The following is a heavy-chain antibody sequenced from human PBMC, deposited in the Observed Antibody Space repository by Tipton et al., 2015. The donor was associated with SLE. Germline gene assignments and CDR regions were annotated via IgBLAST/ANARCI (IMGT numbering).Heavy chain of an antibody. V-gene: IGHV4-59*01. J-gene: IGHJ4*02. D-gene: IGHD1-1*01. CDR3: AREGTGTTRTCDY. CDR2: IYYSGST. Sequence: TLSLTCTVSGGSISSYYWSWIRQPPGKGLEWIGYIYYSGSTNYNPSLKSRVTISVDTSKNQFSLKLSSVTAADTAVYYCAREGTGTTRTCDYGGQGTLVTVSS. CDR1: GGSISSYY.